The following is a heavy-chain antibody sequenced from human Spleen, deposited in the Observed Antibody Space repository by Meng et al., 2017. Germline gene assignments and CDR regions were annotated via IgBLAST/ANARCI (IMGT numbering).Heavy chain of an antibody. D-gene: IGHD3-22*01. Sequence: GGSLRLSCAASGFTFEDYAMHWVRQAPGKGLEWVSGISWNSGRIGYADSVKGRFTISRDNAKNSLYLQMNSLRAEDTALYYCAKVTGGYSAGFEYWGQGTLVTVSS. CDR3: AKVTGGYSAGFEY. V-gene: IGHV3-9*01. CDR2: ISWNSGRI. J-gene: IGHJ4*02. CDR1: GFTFEDYA.